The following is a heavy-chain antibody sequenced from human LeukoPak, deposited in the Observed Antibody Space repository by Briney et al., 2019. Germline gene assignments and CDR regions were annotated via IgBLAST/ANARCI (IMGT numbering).Heavy chain of an antibody. J-gene: IGHJ4*02. CDR3: ARTNYMGYFDY. CDR1: GGSISSYY. CDR2: IYYSGST. Sequence: SETLSLTCTVSGGSISSYYWSWIRQPPGKGLEWIGYIYYSGSTNYNPSLKSRVTISVDTSKNQFSLKLSSVTAADTAVYYCARTNYMGYFDYGGQGTLVTVSS. D-gene: IGHD1-7*01. V-gene: IGHV4-59*01.